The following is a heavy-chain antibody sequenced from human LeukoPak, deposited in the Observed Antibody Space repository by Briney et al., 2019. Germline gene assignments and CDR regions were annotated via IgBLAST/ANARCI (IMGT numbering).Heavy chain of an antibody. V-gene: IGHV5-51*01. CDR3: ARRVVNNRNWYFNL. D-gene: IGHD4-23*01. CDR2: IYPGDFDI. J-gene: IGHJ2*01. CDR1: GYSFTNYW. Sequence: GESLKISCKGSGYSFTNYWIGWVRQIPGKGLEWMGIIYPGDFDIRYSPSFQGQVTISADKSINTAYVQWSSLKASDTAMYYCARRVVNNRNWYFNLWGRGTLVTVSS.